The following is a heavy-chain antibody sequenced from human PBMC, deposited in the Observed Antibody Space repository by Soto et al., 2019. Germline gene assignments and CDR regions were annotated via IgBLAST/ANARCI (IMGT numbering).Heavy chain of an antibody. D-gene: IGHD2-2*01. CDR2: IIPIRGIA. V-gene: IGHV1-69*02. Sequence: QVQLVQSGAEVKKPGSSVKVSCKASGGTFSSYTISWVRQAPGQGLEWMGRIIPIRGIANYAQKFQGRIRSTADKSTSTEYMQLISLRSEDTAVYYCLDTRCCSSTSCYGGDYYDMDVWGKGTTVTVSS. CDR1: GGTFSSYT. CDR3: LDTRCCSSTSCYGGDYYDMDV. J-gene: IGHJ6*03.